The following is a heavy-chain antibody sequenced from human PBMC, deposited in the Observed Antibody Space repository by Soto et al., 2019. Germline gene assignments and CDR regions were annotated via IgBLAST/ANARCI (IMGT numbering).Heavy chain of an antibody. Sequence: PSETLSLTCVVSWCVIERGHYWGWVRQPPGEGLEWVGSIYDSGTTYYNPSLRSRVTISADTSKNQFSLSLTSVNAADTAVYYCARSPQYYPPGSSPFDYWGPGTMVTVSS. V-gene: IGHV4-38-2*01. D-gene: IGHD3-16*01. CDR3: ARSPQYYPPGSSPFDY. CDR2: IYDSGTT. J-gene: IGHJ4*01. CDR1: WCVIERGHY.